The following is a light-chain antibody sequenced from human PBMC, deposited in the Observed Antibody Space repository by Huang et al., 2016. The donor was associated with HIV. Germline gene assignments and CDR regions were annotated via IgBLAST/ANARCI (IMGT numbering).Light chain of an antibody. CDR3: QQYNDWPPMYT. CDR2: GAS. CDR1: QSVSSM. V-gene: IGKV3-15*01. J-gene: IGKJ2*01. Sequence: EIVMMQSPATLSVSPGERATLSCRASQSVSSMLAWYQQKPGQAPRLLIYGASTRATGMPARFSGSGSETEFTLTISSLQSEDFAVYYCQQYNDWPPMYTFGQGTKLEIK.